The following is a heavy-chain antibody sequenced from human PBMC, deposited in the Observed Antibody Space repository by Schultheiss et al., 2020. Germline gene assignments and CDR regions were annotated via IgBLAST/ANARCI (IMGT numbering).Heavy chain of an antibody. Sequence: GESLKISCAASGFIFSQAWMSWVRQAPGKGLEWVGRIKSKSDSEGTDYAAPVAGRFSISRDDSKNTVYLQMNSLKNEDTALYYCAIWYKPNTWYLNYFDPWGQGTLVTVPS. V-gene: IGHV3-15*01. CDR3: AIWYKPNTWYLNYFDP. CDR2: IKSKSDSEGT. J-gene: IGHJ5*02. CDR1: GFIFSQAW. D-gene: IGHD1-1*01.